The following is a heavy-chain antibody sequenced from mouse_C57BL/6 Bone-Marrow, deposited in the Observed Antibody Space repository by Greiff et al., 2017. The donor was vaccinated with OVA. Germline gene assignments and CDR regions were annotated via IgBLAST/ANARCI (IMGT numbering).Heavy chain of an antibody. Sequence: QVQLQQPGAELVKPGASVKLSCKASGYTFTSYWMHWVKQRPGQGLEWIGMIHPNSGSTNYNEKFKSKATLTVDKSSSTAYMQLSSLTSEDSAVYYCARNEVTAGRCYYAMDYWGQGTSVTVSS. V-gene: IGHV1-64*01. D-gene: IGHD2-2*01. CDR1: GYTFTSYW. CDR2: IHPNSGST. CDR3: ARNEVTAGRCYYAMDY. J-gene: IGHJ4*01.